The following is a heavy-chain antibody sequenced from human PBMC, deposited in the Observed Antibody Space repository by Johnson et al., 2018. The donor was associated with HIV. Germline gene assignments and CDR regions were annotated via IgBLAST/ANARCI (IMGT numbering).Heavy chain of an antibody. CDR2: IYSGGST. V-gene: IGHV3-66*01. J-gene: IGHJ3*02. CDR1: GFTFSNAW. CDR3: ARGRDGYNADAFDI. Sequence: EVQLLESGGTLVKPGGSLRLSCATSGFTFSNAWMTWVRQAPGKGLEWVSVIYSGGSTYYADSVKDRFTISRDNSKNTLYLQMNSLRAEDTAVYYCARGRDGYNADAFDIWGQGTMVTVSS. D-gene: IGHD5-24*01.